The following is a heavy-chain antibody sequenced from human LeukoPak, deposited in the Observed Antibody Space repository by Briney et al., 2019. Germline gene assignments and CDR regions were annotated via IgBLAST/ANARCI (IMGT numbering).Heavy chain of an antibody. CDR3: ARGGRYSGYDYHYYYYYMDV. V-gene: IGHV4-61*02. J-gene: IGHJ6*03. CDR2: IYTSGST. D-gene: IGHD5-12*01. Sequence: SETLSLTCTVSGGSISSGSYYWSWIRQPAGKGLEWIGRIYTSGSTNYNPSLKSRLTISVETPKNQFSLKLSSVTAADTAVYYCARGGRYSGYDYHYYYYYMDVWGKGTTVTISS. CDR1: GGSISSGSYY.